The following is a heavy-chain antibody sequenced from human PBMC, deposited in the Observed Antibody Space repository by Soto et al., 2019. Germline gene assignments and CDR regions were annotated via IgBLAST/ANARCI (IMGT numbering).Heavy chain of an antibody. V-gene: IGHV4-31*03. D-gene: IGHD3-16*02. CDR3: ARAGKYGDYEYIWGSYRLSTLDY. Sequence: QVQLQESGPGLVKPSQTLSLTCTVSGGSISSGGYYWSWIRQHPGKGLEWIGYIYYSGSTYYNPSSKSRVTITVDTSKNQLSLKLSSVAAADTAVYYCARAGKYGDYEYIWGSYRLSTLDYWGQGTLVTVSS. CDR2: IYYSGST. J-gene: IGHJ4*02. CDR1: GGSISSGGYY.